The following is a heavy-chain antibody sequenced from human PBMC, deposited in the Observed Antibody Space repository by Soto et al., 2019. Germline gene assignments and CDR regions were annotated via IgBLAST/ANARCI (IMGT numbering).Heavy chain of an antibody. V-gene: IGHV1-69*13. CDR1: GGTFSSYA. J-gene: IGHJ4*02. CDR3: ARGNWYYYDSSGYSPYFDY. D-gene: IGHD3-22*01. Sequence: SVKVSCKASGGTFSSYAISWVRQAPGQGLEWMGGIIPIFGTANYAQKFQGRVTITADESTSTAYMELSSLRSEDTAVYYCARGNWYYYDSSGYSPYFDYWGQGTLVTVSS. CDR2: IIPIFGTA.